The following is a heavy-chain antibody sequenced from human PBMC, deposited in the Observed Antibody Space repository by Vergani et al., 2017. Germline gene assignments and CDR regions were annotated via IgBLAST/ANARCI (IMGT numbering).Heavy chain of an antibody. CDR3: ARGWGYSGYDWKGVGQFDY. Sequence: EVQLVESGGGLVKPGGSLRLSCAASGFTFSSYSMNWVRQAPGKGLEWVSSISSSSSYIYYADSVKGRFTISRDNAKNSLYLQMNSLRAEDTAVYYCARGWGYSGYDWKGVGQFDYWGQGTLVTVSS. CDR1: GFTFSSYS. D-gene: IGHD5-12*01. J-gene: IGHJ4*02. CDR2: ISSSSSYI. V-gene: IGHV3-21*01.